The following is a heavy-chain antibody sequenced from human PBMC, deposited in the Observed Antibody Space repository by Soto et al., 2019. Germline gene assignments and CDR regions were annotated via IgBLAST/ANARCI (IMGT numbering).Heavy chain of an antibody. Sequence: ASVKVSCKASGYTFTSYGISWVRQAPGQGLEWMGWISAYNGNTNYAQKLQGRVTMTTDTTTSTAYMELRSLRSDDTTVYYCAIDPVYDFWSAPNYYYYCYMDVWGKGTTVTVSS. CDR2: ISAYNGNT. J-gene: IGHJ6*03. D-gene: IGHD3-3*01. CDR1: GYTFTSYG. CDR3: AIDPVYDFWSAPNYYYYCYMDV. V-gene: IGHV1-18*01.